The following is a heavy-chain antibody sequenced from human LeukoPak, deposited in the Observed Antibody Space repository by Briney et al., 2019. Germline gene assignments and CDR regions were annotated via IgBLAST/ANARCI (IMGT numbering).Heavy chain of an antibody. CDR1: GGSISSYY. J-gene: IGHJ6*02. V-gene: IGHV4-59*01. CDR3: ARVLPNASSSWYLRKFYYYYGMDV. D-gene: IGHD6-13*01. CDR2: IYYSGST. Sequence: PSETLSLTCTVSGGSISSYYWSWIRQPPGKGLERIGYIYYSGSTNYNPSLKSRVTISVDTSKNQFSLKLSSVTAADTAVYYCARVLPNASSSWYLRKFYYYYGMDVWGQGTTVTVSS.